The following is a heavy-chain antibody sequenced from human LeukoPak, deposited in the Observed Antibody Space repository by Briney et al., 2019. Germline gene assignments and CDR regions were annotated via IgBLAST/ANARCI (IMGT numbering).Heavy chain of an antibody. V-gene: IGHV3-15*01. Sequence: GGSLRLSCAASGFTFSNAWMSWVRQAPGKGLEWFGRIKSNTDGGTTDYAAPVKGRFTISRDDSKNTLYLQMNSLKTEDTAVYYCTTDLQYSSGWLHIDYWGQGTLVPVSS. CDR2: IKSNTDGGTT. CDR3: TTDLQYSSGWLHIDY. CDR1: GFTFSNAW. J-gene: IGHJ4*02. D-gene: IGHD6-19*01.